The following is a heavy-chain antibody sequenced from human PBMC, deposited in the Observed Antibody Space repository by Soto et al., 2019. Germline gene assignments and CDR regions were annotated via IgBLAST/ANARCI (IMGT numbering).Heavy chain of an antibody. Sequence: LRLSCAVSVFIFKNYALNCVRQAPGKGLEWVASITRDGYNKYYADSVKGRFTISRDNSKNTLSLQMTALRVEDSSVYYCTKSSGGSSSVGMDYWGPGTLVTVSS. CDR1: VFIFKNYA. V-gene: IGHV3-30*04. CDR3: TKSSGGSSSVGMDY. J-gene: IGHJ4*02. CDR2: ITRDGYNK. D-gene: IGHD6-6*01.